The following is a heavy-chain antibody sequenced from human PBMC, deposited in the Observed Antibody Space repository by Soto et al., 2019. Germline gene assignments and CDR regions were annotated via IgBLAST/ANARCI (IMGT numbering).Heavy chain of an antibody. CDR3: TTDDKDHDFWSPLVRRSYYYYGMDV. CDR2: IKRSADGRTT. J-gene: IGHJ6*02. CDR1: GFTFSNAW. Sequence: GGSLRLSCAASGFTFSNAWMNWVRQAPGKGLEWVGHIKRSADGRTTDYAAPVKGRFTISRDDSKNTLYLQMNSLKTEDTAVYYCTTDDKDHDFWSPLVRRSYYYYGMDVWGQGTTVTVSS. D-gene: IGHD3-3*01. V-gene: IGHV3-15*07.